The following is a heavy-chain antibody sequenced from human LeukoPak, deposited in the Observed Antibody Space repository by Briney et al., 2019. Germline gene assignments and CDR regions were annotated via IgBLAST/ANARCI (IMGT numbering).Heavy chain of an antibody. D-gene: IGHD3-10*01. CDR2: IKQDGSEK. Sequence: PGGSLRLSCAASGFTFSSYWMSWVRQAPGKGLEWVANIKQDGSEKYYVDSVKGRFTISRDNAKNSLYLQMNSLRAEDTAVYYCASASNYGSGSYYTNVYWGQGTLVTVSS. CDR3: ASASNYGSGSYYTNVY. J-gene: IGHJ4*02. V-gene: IGHV3-7*01. CDR1: GFTFSSYW.